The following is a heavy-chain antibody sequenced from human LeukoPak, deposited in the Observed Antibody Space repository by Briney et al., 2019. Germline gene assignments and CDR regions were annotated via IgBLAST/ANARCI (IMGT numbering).Heavy chain of an antibody. V-gene: IGHV1-24*01. D-gene: IGHD6-13*01. CDR3: ATAPAYSGGWYGTDY. Sequence: ASVTVSCKVSGYTLTELSMHWVRQAPGKGHEWMGGFCLEDGETIYEQPFQGRVTMTEDTSTDTAYMELSSLRSEDTAVYCCATAPAYSGGWYGTDYWGQGTLVTVSS. J-gene: IGHJ4*02. CDR1: GYTLTELS. CDR2: FCLEDGET.